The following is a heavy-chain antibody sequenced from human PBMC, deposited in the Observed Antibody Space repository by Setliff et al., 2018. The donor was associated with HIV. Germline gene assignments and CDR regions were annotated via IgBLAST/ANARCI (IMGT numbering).Heavy chain of an antibody. Sequence: GASVKVSCKASGYTFTNQYISWVRQAPGQGLEWMGWMNPNSGNTGYAQEFLGRVTMTRNTSISTAYMELRSLRSEDTAVYFCARVTPYCGGDCFDAFDIWGQGTMVTVSS. D-gene: IGHD2-21*02. CDR1: GYTFTNQY. V-gene: IGHV1-8*02. CDR3: ARVTPYCGGDCFDAFDI. CDR2: MNPNSGNT. J-gene: IGHJ3*02.